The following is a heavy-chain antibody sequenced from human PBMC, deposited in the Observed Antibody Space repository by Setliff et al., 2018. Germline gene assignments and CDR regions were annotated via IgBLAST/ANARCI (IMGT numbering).Heavy chain of an antibody. CDR3: ARASRFGTVKWRGDYYMDV. Sequence: ASVKVSCKASGYTFTTYAMGWMRQAPGQRLEWMGWINTNTGNPSYAQGFTGRFVFSLDTSVSTAYLQISSLKPEDIAVYYCARASRFGTVKWRGDYYMDVWGKGTTVTVSS. V-gene: IGHV7-4-1*02. D-gene: IGHD3-10*01. CDR2: INTNTGNP. CDR1: GYTFTTYA. J-gene: IGHJ6*03.